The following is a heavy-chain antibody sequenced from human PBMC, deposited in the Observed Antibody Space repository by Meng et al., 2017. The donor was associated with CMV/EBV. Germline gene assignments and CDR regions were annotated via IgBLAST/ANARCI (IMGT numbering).Heavy chain of an antibody. Sequence: VKVSGKASGYTFTSYGISWVRQAPGQGLEWMGWISAYNGNTNYAQKLQGRVTMTTDTSTSTAYMELRSLRSDDTAVYYCAREMAAIEDYYYGMDVWGQGTTVTVSS. D-gene: IGHD2-2*02. CDR3: AREMAAIEDYYYGMDV. CDR2: ISAYNGNT. J-gene: IGHJ6*02. CDR1: GYTFTSYG. V-gene: IGHV1-18*01.